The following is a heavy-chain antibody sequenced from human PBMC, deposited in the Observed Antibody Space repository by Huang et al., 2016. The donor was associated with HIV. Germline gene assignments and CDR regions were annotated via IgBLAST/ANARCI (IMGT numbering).Heavy chain of an antibody. CDR2: ISPDDSQS. CDR3: TRLVPELESFYTPLFRGGTHNWFDP. D-gene: IGHD3-10*01. Sequence: EVQLVQSGAEVRKPGESLRISCKTSGYKFSSYWFAWVRQTSGRGLEGTGKISPDDSQSISSLSFERQVTMSVDNSHNPACLQWGALKASDSALYVCTRLVPELESFYTPLFRGGTHNWFDPWGQGTLVIVS. CDR1: GYKFSSYW. V-gene: IGHV5-51*01. J-gene: IGHJ5*02.